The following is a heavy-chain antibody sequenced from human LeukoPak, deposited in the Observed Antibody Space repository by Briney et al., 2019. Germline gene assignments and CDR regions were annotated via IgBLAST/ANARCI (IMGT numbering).Heavy chain of an antibody. Sequence: GGSLRLSCAASGFTFDDYAMHWVRQAPGKGLEWVSLITWDGDSTYYADSVKGRFTISRDNSKNYLYLQMNSLRAEDTALYYCAKGASSWHEFDSWGQGTLVTVSS. D-gene: IGHD6-13*01. CDR3: AKGASSWHEFDS. CDR1: GFTFDDYA. J-gene: IGHJ4*02. V-gene: IGHV3-43D*03. CDR2: ITWDGDST.